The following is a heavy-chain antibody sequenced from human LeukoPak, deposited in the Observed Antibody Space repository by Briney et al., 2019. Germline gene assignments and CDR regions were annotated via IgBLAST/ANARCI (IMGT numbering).Heavy chain of an antibody. J-gene: IGHJ5*02. D-gene: IGHD1-26*01. V-gene: IGHV5-51*01. CDR2: IYPGDSDT. Sequence: GESLKISCKGSGSSFTSYWIGWVRQMPGKGLEWMGIIYPGDSDTRYSPSFQGQVTISADKSISTAYLQWSSLKASDTAMYYCARLRRAGELRYNWFDPWGQGTLVTVSS. CDR1: GSSFTSYW. CDR3: ARLRRAGELRYNWFDP.